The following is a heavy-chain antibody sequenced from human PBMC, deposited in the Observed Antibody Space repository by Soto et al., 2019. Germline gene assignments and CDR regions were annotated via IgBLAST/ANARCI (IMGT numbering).Heavy chain of an antibody. CDR2: IRSKAYGGTT. Sequence: AGGALRLSCTASGFTFGDYAMSWFRQAPGKGLEWVGFIRSKAYGGTTEYAASVKGRFTISRDDSKSMAYLQMNSLNTEDTAVYYCSTCGVVVAVTSLLIWGQGTVDTDS. CDR3: STCGVVVAVTSLLI. CDR1: GFTFGDYA. V-gene: IGHV3-49*03. D-gene: IGHD2-15*01. J-gene: IGHJ3*02.